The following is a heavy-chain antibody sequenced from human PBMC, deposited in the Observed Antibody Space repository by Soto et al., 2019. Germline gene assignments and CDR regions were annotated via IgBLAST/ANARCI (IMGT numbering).Heavy chain of an antibody. V-gene: IGHV3-7*01. CDR2: IKQDGSEK. Sequence: LRLSCAAPGFTFSSYWMSWVRQAPGKGLEWVANIKQDGSEKYYVDSVKGRFTISRDNAKNSLYLQMNSLRAEDTAVYYCAREEPGGYGMDVWGQGTTVTVSS. J-gene: IGHJ6*02. D-gene: IGHD1-26*01. CDR3: AREEPGGYGMDV. CDR1: GFTFSSYW.